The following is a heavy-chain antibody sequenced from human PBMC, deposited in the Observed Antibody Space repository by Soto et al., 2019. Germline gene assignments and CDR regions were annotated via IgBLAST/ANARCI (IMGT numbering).Heavy chain of an antibody. CDR1: GDSVSSNSAA. D-gene: IGHD3-10*01. CDR3: ARDSYYYGSGSFNWFDP. V-gene: IGHV6-1*01. J-gene: IGHJ5*02. Sequence: PSQPLSLTCAISGDSVSSNSAAWNWIRQSPSRGLEWLGRTYYRSKWYNDYAVSVKSRITINPDTSKNQFSLQLNSVTTEETAVYYCARDSYYYGSGSFNWFDPWGQGTLVTVSS. CDR2: TYYRSKWYN.